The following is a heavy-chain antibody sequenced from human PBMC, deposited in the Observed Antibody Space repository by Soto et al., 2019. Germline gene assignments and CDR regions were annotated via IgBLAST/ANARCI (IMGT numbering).Heavy chain of an antibody. V-gene: IGHV4-39*02. CDR2: IYYSGST. Sequence: QLQLQESGPGLVKPSETLSLTCTVSNDSISSSTSYWGWIRQPPGKGLDWIGIIYYSGSTYYSPSLKSRVSISAVTSKNQFSLMLSSVTAADTAVYYCARALVVAASYAFDIWGPGTMVTVSS. CDR1: NDSISSSTSY. D-gene: IGHD2-15*01. CDR3: ARALVVAASYAFDI. J-gene: IGHJ3*02.